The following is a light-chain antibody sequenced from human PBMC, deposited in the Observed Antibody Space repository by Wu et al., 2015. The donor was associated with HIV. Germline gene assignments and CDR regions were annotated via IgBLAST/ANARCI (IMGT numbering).Light chain of an antibody. V-gene: IGKV3-11*01. CDR1: QSVASF. Sequence: TLSLSPGERATLSCRASQSVASFLAWYQQKPGQAPRLLIYDASNRATGIPARFSGSGSGTDFTLTISSLEPEDFAVYYCQQRRYWPLYTFGQGTKLEIK. J-gene: IGKJ2*01. CDR2: DAS. CDR3: QQRRYWPLYT.